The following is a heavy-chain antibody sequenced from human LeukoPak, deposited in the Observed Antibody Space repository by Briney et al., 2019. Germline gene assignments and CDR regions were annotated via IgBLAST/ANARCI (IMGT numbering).Heavy chain of an antibody. CDR3: ALDRTVAGLDS. CDR1: GFTFSSYD. Sequence: GGSLRLSCAASGFTFSSYDMDWVRQAPGKGLEWVAVISYDGSNKYYADSVKGRFTISRDNSKNTLYLQLNSLRAEDTAVYYCALDRTVAGLDSWGQGTLVTVSS. J-gene: IGHJ4*02. V-gene: IGHV3-30*03. CDR2: ISYDGSNK. D-gene: IGHD6-19*01.